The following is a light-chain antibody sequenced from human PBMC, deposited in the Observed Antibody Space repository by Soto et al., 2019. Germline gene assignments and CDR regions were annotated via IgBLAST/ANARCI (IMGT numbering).Light chain of an antibody. CDR3: QQYGGSPFT. J-gene: IGKJ3*01. V-gene: IGKV3-20*01. CDR2: AAS. CDR1: QSVSVNS. Sequence: EIVLTQSPGTLSLSPGERATLSCRASQSVSVNSLAWYQQKGGPAPRLLIYAASTRATGVPDRFSGSGSGTDFALTISRLETEDFAVYYCQQYGGSPFTFGPGTKVDIK.